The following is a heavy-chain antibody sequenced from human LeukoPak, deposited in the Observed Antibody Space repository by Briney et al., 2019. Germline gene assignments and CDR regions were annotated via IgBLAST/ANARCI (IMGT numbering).Heavy chain of an antibody. V-gene: IGHV4-31*03. D-gene: IGHD2-2*01. Sequence: SETLSLTCTVSGGSISSGGYYWSWIRQHPGKGLEWIGYIYYSGSTYYNPSLKSRVTIPVYTSKNQFPLKLSSVTAADTAVYYCARTKSVPAASIGFDPWGQGTLVTVSS. J-gene: IGHJ5*02. CDR3: ARTKSVPAASIGFDP. CDR2: IYYSGST. CDR1: GGSISSGGYY.